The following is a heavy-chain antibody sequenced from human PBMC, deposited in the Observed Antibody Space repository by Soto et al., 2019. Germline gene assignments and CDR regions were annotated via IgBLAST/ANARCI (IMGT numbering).Heavy chain of an antibody. D-gene: IGHD3-3*01. Sequence: GGSLRLSCAASGFSFAGYAVAWVRQAPGKGLEWVSTVSGGGGSTYYADSVKGRFTISRDNSGNTVYLQMNSLNAVDTALYYCAKTESFNGYYDAFDSWGQGTRVTVSS. CDR3: AKTESFNGYYDAFDS. CDR2: VSGGGGST. J-gene: IGHJ4*02. CDR1: GFSFAGYA. V-gene: IGHV3-23*01.